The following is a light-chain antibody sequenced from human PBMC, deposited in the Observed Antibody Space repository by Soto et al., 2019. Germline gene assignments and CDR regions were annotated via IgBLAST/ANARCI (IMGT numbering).Light chain of an antibody. CDR2: GAS. J-gene: IGKJ4*01. CDR3: QQYIMWPSCT. V-gene: IGKV3-15*01. Sequence: EIVMTQSPATLSVSPGERATLSCRASQSITRNLAWYQQSPGQAPRLLIYGASTRATGIPARFSGSGSGTEFTLTISSLQSEDFAVYYWQQYIMWPSCTFGGVTKSDIK. CDR1: QSITRN.